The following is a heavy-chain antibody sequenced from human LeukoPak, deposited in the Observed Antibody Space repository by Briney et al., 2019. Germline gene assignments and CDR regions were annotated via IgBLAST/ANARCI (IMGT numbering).Heavy chain of an antibody. Sequence: ASVKVSCKASGYTFTGYYMHWVRQAPGQGLEWMGRINPNSGGTNYAQKFQGRVTMTRDTSISTAYMELSRLRSDDTAVYYCARGAYGPGSYYSNWFDPWGQGTLVTVSS. D-gene: IGHD3-10*01. CDR3: ARGAYGPGSYYSNWFDP. V-gene: IGHV1-2*06. CDR2: INPNSGGT. J-gene: IGHJ5*02. CDR1: GYTFTGYY.